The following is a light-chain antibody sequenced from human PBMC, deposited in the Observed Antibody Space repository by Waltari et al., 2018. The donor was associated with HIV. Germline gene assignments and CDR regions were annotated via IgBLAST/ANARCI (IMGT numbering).Light chain of an antibody. V-gene: IGKV3-15*01. CDR3: QQYNNWPPAYT. J-gene: IGKJ2*01. Sequence: ELMMTQSPATLSVSPGATATLSCRASQSVSTNLAWYQQKPGQAPRLLFYDASTRATGVPARFSGGGSETEFTLTITSLQSEDFAVYYCQQYNNWPPAYTFGQGTKLEIK. CDR2: DAS. CDR1: QSVSTN.